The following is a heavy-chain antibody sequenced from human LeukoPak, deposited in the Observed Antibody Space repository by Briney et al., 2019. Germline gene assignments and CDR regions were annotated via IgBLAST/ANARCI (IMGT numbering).Heavy chain of an antibody. CDR2: ISYDGSNK. V-gene: IGHV3-30*03. CDR1: GFTFSSYG. J-gene: IGHJ4*02. D-gene: IGHD6-13*01. Sequence: PGGSLRLSCAASGFTFSSYGMHWVRQAPGKGLEWVAVISYDGSNKYYADSVKGRFTISRDNSKNTLYLQMNSLRAEDTAVYYCARDFDTGYSSSWYSGTQDYWGQGTLVTVSS. CDR3: ARDFDTGYSSSWYSGTQDY.